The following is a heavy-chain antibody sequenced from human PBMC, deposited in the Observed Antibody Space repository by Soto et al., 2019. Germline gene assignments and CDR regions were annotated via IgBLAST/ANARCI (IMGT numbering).Heavy chain of an antibody. V-gene: IGHV3-23*01. J-gene: IGHJ4*02. CDR2: ISDGGDLT. CDR1: GFAFSSHP. CDR3: AREGDTHAFRGFDF. D-gene: IGHD3-10*01. Sequence: VQLLESGGGLAQPGGSLRLSCAASGFAFSSHPMSWVRQAPEKGLEWVAGISDGGDLTYNADSVRGRFTISRDMSKSTMILQMYNLRVDDSAIYYCAREGDTHAFRGFDFWGQGTLVTVSS.